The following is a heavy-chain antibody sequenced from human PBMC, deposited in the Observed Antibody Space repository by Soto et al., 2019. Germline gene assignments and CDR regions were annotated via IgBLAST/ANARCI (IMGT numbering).Heavy chain of an antibody. D-gene: IGHD6-19*01. CDR2: INSDGSTT. V-gene: IGHV3-74*01. J-gene: IGHJ4*02. CDR3: ARSPSSGWYYFDY. Sequence: GGSLRLSCAASVFTFSNYWMYWVRQAPGKGLVWVSRINSDGSTTSYADSVKGRFTISRDNAKNTLYLQMNSLRVEDTAVYYCARSPSSGWYYFDYWGQGT. CDR1: VFTFSNYW.